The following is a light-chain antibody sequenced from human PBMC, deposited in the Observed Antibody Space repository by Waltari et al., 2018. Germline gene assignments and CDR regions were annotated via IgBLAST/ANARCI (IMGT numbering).Light chain of an antibody. V-gene: IGKV3-15*01. J-gene: IGKJ1*01. Sequence: EIVMTQSPATLSVFPGERATLSCRASQSIRSNLAWYQLKPGQAPRLLIYGASTRATGILARCSGSGSGTEFTLTISSLQSEDFAVYFCQQYDNWLGTFGQGTKVEIK. CDR1: QSIRSN. CDR3: QQYDNWLGT. CDR2: GAS.